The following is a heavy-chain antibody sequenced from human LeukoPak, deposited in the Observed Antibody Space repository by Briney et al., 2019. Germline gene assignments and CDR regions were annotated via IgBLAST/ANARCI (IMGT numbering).Heavy chain of an antibody. Sequence: SGTLSLTCAVSGGSISSSNWWSWVRPPPGKGLEWIGEIYHSGSTNYNPSLKSRVTISVDKSKNQFSLKLSSVTAADTAVYYCARDQATSAYCGGDCYSGFDYWGQGTLVTVSS. J-gene: IGHJ4*02. CDR3: ARDQATSAYCGGDCYSGFDY. CDR1: GGSISSSNW. D-gene: IGHD2-21*02. CDR2: IYHSGST. V-gene: IGHV4-4*02.